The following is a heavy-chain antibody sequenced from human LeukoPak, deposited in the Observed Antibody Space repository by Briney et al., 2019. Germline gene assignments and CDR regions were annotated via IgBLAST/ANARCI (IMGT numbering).Heavy chain of an antibody. D-gene: IGHD3-10*01. CDR1: GYTFTIYA. V-gene: IGHV1-3*02. Sequence: ASVTVSCTASGYTFTIYAMHWVRQAPGQRLEWMGWSNAGNGNTKYSQEFQGRVTITRDTSASTAYMELSSLRSEDMAVYYCAIDYYGSGSLDYWGQGTLVTVSS. CDR3: AIDYYGSGSLDY. CDR2: SNAGNGNT. J-gene: IGHJ4*02.